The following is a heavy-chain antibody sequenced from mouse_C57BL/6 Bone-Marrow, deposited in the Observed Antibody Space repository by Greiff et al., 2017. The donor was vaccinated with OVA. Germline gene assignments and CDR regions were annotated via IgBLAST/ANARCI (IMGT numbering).Heavy chain of an antibody. D-gene: IGHD2-5*01. V-gene: IGHV1-81*01. CDR3: ASNSYYSNYVVWFAY. CDR1: GYTFTSYG. Sequence: VQLQQSGAELARPGASVKLSCKASGYTFTSYGISWVKQRTGQGLEWIGEIYPRSGNTYYNEKFKGKATLTADKSSSTAYMELRILTSEDSAVYFCASNSYYSNYVVWFAYWGQGTLVTVSA. J-gene: IGHJ3*01. CDR2: IYPRSGNT.